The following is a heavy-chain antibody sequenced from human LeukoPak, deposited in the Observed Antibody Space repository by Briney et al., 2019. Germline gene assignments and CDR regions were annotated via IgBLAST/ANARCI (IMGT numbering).Heavy chain of an antibody. CDR3: AKGSCCSHFDY. D-gene: IGHD2-15*01. V-gene: IGHV3-30*02. J-gene: IGHJ4*02. Sequence: GGSLRLSCAASGFTFSSYGMHWVRQAPGKGLEWAAFIQYDGSNKYYADSVKGRFTISRDNSKNTLYLQMNSLRAEDTAVYYCAKGSCCSHFDYWGQGTLVTVSS. CDR2: IQYDGSNK. CDR1: GFTFSSYG.